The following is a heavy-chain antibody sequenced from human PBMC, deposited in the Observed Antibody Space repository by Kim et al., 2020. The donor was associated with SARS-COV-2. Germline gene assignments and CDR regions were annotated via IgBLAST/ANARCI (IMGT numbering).Heavy chain of an antibody. J-gene: IGHJ6*02. D-gene: IGHD3-10*01. Sequence: GGSLRLSCAASGFTFSSYGMHWVRQAPGKGLEWVAVIPYDGSNKYYADSVKGRFTISRDNSKNTLYLQMNSLRAEDTAVYYCAREMATMVRGVIGYYYYGVDVWGQGTTVTVSS. CDR1: GFTFSSYG. V-gene: IGHV3-33*05. CDR2: IPYDGSNK. CDR3: AREMATMVRGVIGYYYYGVDV.